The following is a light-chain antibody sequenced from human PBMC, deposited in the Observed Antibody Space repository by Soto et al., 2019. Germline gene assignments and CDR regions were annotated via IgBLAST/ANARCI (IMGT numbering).Light chain of an antibody. Sequence: QSVLTQPPSASGTPGQRVTISCSGSSSNIGSNYVYWYQQLPGTAPKLLIYRNNQRPSGVPDRFSGSKSGTSASLATSGLRSEDEADYYCAAWDDSLSAYVVFGGGTKLTVL. J-gene: IGLJ2*01. CDR2: RNN. CDR3: AAWDDSLSAYVV. V-gene: IGLV1-47*01. CDR1: SSNIGSNY.